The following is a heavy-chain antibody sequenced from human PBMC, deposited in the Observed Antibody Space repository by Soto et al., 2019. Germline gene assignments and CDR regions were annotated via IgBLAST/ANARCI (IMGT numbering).Heavy chain of an antibody. CDR3: ARGGPDYYSARMDV. CDR1: GIPVSSNY. V-gene: IGHV3-53*04. D-gene: IGHD2-21*01. J-gene: IGHJ6*02. Sequence: EVPLVESGGGLVQPGGSLRLSCVASGIPVSSNYMTWVRQAPGKGLEWVSVLHSGGDTYYANSVKGRFTISGHDSRNTLFLKLNSLTPEDMAVYYLARGGPDYYSARMDVWGQGTTVTVSS. CDR2: LHSGGDT.